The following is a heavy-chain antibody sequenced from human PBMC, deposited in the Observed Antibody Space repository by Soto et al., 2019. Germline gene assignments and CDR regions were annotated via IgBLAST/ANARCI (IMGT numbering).Heavy chain of an antibody. CDR3: TTDEMWDTAMVNYDY. J-gene: IGHJ4*02. V-gene: IGHV3-15*01. CDR2: IKSKTDGGTT. Sequence: KTGGSLRLSCAASGFTFSNAWMSWVRQAPGKGLEWVGRIKSKTDGGTTDYAAPVKGRFTISRDDSKNTLYLQMNSLKTEDTAVYYCTTDEMWDTAMVNYDYWGQGTLVTVSS. D-gene: IGHD5-18*01. CDR1: GFTFSNAW.